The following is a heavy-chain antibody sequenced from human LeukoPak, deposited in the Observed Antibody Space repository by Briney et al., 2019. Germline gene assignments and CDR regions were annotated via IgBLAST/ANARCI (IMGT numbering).Heavy chain of an antibody. Sequence: GGSLRLSCAASGFTFSIYTMNWVRQAPGKGPEWVSIINYNGRNTYYADSVKGRFTISRDNSKNMVYLQMNRLRAEDTAIYYCAKDGHCPNSICPTNIAVAGYVDSWGQGTLVTVSS. CDR1: GFTFSIYT. D-gene: IGHD6-19*01. V-gene: IGHV3-23*01. CDR2: INYNGRNT. CDR3: AKDGHCPNSICPTNIAVAGYVDS. J-gene: IGHJ4*02.